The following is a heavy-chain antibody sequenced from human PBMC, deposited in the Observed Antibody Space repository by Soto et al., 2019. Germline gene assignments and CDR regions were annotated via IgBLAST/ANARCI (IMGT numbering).Heavy chain of an antibody. D-gene: IGHD3-10*01. Sequence: ETLRLSCAASGFTFNNYWMHWVRQAPGKGLVWVSRIKTDGSSPNYADSVEGRFTISSDNAKNTLYLQMNSLRVEDTAVYYCARDRIAGSGSCDNWGQGTLVTVSS. CDR3: ARDRIAGSGSCDN. V-gene: IGHV3-74*01. J-gene: IGHJ4*02. CDR2: IKTDGSSP. CDR1: GFTFNNYW.